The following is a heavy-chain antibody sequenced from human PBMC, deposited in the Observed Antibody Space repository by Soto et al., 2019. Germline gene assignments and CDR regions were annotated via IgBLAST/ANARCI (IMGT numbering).Heavy chain of an antibody. J-gene: IGHJ4*02. CDR3: ARDRSRAVVISFQNVPGDFDY. CDR2: ISYDGSNK. D-gene: IGHD3-22*01. V-gene: IGHV3-30-3*01. CDR1: GFTFSSYA. Sequence: LRLSCAASGFTFSSYAMHWVRQAPGKGLEWVAVISYDGSNKYYADSVKGRFTISRDNSKNTLYLQMNSLRAEDTAVYYCARDRSRAVVISFQNVPGDFDYWGQGTLVTVSS.